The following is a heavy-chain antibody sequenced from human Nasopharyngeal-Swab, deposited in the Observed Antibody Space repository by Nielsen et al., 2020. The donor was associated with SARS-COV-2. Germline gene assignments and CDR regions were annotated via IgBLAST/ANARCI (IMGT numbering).Heavy chain of an antibody. J-gene: IGHJ4*02. V-gene: IGHV3-74*01. D-gene: IGHD3-10*02. CDR1: GFTFSSYW. CDR3: ARVMFGESHPYFDY. Sequence: GESLKISCAASGFTFSSYWMHWVRQAPGKGLVWVSRINSDGSSTSYADSVKGRFTISRDNAKNTLYLQMNSLRAEDTAVYYCARVMFGESHPYFDYWGQGTQVTVSS. CDR2: INSDGSST.